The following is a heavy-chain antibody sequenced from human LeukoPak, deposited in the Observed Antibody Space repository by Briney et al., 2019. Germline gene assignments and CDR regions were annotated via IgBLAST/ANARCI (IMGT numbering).Heavy chain of an antibody. D-gene: IGHD2-21*02. CDR2: ISSSGSTI. CDR3: ARAIVVVTATTYYFDY. CDR1: GFTFSDYY. Sequence: GGSLRLSCAASGFTFSDYYMSWIRQAPGKGLERVSYISSSGSTIYYADSVKGRFTISRDNAKNSLYLQMNSLRAEDTAVYYCARAIVVVTATTYYFDYWGQGTLVTVSS. V-gene: IGHV3-11*01. J-gene: IGHJ4*02.